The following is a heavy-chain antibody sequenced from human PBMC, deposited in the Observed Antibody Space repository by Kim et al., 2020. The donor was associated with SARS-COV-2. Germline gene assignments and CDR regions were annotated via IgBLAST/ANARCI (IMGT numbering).Heavy chain of an antibody. Sequence: SETLSLTCAMYGESFSDYFWTWIRQTPGKGLEWIGEIYHGGTPNYNPSLKSRVTISVDTSNSQFSLKLTSVTAADTSVYYCARGGIKDRRVYGSGNYYFYWGQGTPVTVSS. CDR1: GESFSDYF. CDR3: ARGGIKDRRVYGSGNYYFY. V-gene: IGHV4-34*01. D-gene: IGHD3-10*01. CDR2: IYHGGTP. J-gene: IGHJ4*02.